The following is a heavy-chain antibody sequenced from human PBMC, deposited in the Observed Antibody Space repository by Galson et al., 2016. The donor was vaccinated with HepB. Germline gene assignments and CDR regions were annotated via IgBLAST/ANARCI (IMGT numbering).Heavy chain of an antibody. J-gene: IGHJ4*02. CDR3: ARVGIGSSWYFDY. Sequence: SLRLSCAASGFTFSSYWMQWVRQAPGKGLVWVSRIHSDGSTTSYADSVKGRFTISRDNAKNTLYLQMNSLRAEDTAVYYCARVGIGSSWYFDYWGQGTLVTVSS. CDR1: GFTFSSYW. D-gene: IGHD6-13*01. CDR2: IHSDGSTT. V-gene: IGHV3-74*01.